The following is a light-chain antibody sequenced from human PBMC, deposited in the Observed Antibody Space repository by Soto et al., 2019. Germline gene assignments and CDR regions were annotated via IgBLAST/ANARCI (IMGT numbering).Light chain of an antibody. V-gene: IGLV2-14*03. CDR3: GSYTTSSTVV. Sequence: QSALTQPASVSGSPAQSFTISCTGTSSDVGSYPYVSWYQQHPGKAPKLMIYDVNSRPSGVSNRFSGSKSGNTASLTISGLQAEDEADYYCGSYTTSSTVVFGGGTKLTVL. CDR2: DVN. J-gene: IGLJ2*01. CDR1: SSDVGSYPY.